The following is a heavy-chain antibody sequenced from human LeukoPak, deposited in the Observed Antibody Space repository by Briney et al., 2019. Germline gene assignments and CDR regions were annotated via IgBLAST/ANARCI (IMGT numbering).Heavy chain of an antibody. J-gene: IGHJ5*02. Sequence: SETLSLTCTVSGGSISSYYWSWIRQPAGKGLEWIGRIYTSGSTNYNPSLKSRVTISVDKSKNQFSLKLISVTAADTAVYYCARGFAGNYYDSSGYYRNWFDPWGQGTLVTVSS. D-gene: IGHD3-22*01. V-gene: IGHV4-4*07. CDR3: ARGFAGNYYDSSGYYRNWFDP. CDR2: IYTSGST. CDR1: GGSISSYY.